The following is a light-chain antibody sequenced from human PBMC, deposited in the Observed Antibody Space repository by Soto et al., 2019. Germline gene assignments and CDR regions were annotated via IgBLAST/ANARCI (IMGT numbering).Light chain of an antibody. J-gene: IGKJ1*01. CDR2: KAS. CDR3: QHYNSYSEA. V-gene: IGKV1-5*03. CDR1: QTISSW. Sequence: IQMTQSPSTRSLSVLYRVTMTCLASQTISSWLAWYQQKPGKAPKLLIYKASTLKSGVPSRFSGSGSGTEFTLTISSLQPDDFATYYCQHYNSYSEAFGQGTKVDIK.